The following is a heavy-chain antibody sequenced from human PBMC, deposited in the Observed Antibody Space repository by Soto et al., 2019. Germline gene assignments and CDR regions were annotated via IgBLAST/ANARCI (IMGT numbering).Heavy chain of an antibody. CDR2: IYPSASDT. CDR1: GYTFTIYW. J-gene: IGHJ4*02. D-gene: IGHD4-17*01. CDR3: ARPANTVADHFDL. V-gene: IGHV5-51*01. Sequence: TGESLKISCQVSGYTFTIYWIGWVRQMPGKGLEWMGIIYPSASDTRYSPSFQGQVTISADQSINTAYLQWDSLKASDTAIYYCARPANTVADHFDLWGQGTPVTVSS.